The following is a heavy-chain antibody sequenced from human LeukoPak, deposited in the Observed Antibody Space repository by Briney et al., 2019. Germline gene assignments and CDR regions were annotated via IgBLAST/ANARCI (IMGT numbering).Heavy chain of an antibody. D-gene: IGHD5-12*01. J-gene: IGHJ4*02. CDR1: GFTFSRLW. CDR2: IKQDGSEK. V-gene: IGHV3-7*04. Sequence: GGSLRLSCAASGFTFSRLWMSWVRQAPGKGLEWVANIKQDGSEKYYVDSVKGRFTISRDNAKNSLYLQMNSLRAEDTAVFYCARDGTYTDYDPDFDIWGQGTLVTVSS. CDR3: ARDGTYTDYDPDFDI.